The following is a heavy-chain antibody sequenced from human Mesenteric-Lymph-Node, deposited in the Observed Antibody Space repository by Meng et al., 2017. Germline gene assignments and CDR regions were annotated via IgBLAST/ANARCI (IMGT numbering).Heavy chain of an antibody. J-gene: IGHJ5*02. CDR3: ARASYGSGSPLGESWFDP. CDR1: GGSISSGGYY. CDR2: IYYSGST. Sequence: QGQLQESGPGLVKPSQTLSLTCTVSGGSISSGGYYWSWSRQHPGKGLEWIGYIYYSGSTYYNPSLRSRLTISVDTSKNQFSLKLSSVTAADTAVYYCARASYGSGSPLGESWFDPWGQGTLVTVSS. V-gene: IGHV4-31*03. D-gene: IGHD3-10*01.